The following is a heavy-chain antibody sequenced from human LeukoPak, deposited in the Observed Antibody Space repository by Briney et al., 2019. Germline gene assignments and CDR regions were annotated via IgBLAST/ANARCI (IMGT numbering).Heavy chain of an antibody. CDR1: GFTFGDYA. D-gene: IGHD5-24*01. Sequence: PGGSLRLSCTASGFTFGDYAMSWFRQAPGKGLEWVGFIRSKAYGGTTEYAASVKGRFTISRDDSKSIAYLQMNSLKTEDTAVYYCAKRPMPTISAFDIWGQGTLVTVSS. V-gene: IGHV3-49*03. J-gene: IGHJ3*02. CDR2: IRSKAYGGTT. CDR3: AKRPMPTISAFDI.